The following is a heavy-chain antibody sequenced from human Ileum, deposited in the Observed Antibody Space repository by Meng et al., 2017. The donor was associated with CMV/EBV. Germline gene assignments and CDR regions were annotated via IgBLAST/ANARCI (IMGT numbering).Heavy chain of an antibody. CDR3: ARAAARGVPVDL. Sequence: QWQRPGSGPRLMQPSETLSLHCTVTGGSLNSYYWTWIRQPAGKGLEWIGRIHPTGTTDDNPSLRSRVSMSLDKSKNQFSLKLTSVTAADTAVYYCARAAARGVPVDLWGQGTLVTVSS. CDR1: GGSLNSYY. V-gene: IGHV4-4*07. CDR2: IHPTGTT. J-gene: IGHJ5*02. D-gene: IGHD3-10*01.